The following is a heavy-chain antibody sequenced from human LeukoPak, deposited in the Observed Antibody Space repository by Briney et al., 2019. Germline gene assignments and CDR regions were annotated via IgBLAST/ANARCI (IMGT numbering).Heavy chain of an antibody. CDR3: ARVGDLAAAGPLRDY. V-gene: IGHV1-69*04. CDR1: GGTFSSYA. CDR2: IIPILGIA. D-gene: IGHD6-13*01. J-gene: IGHJ4*02. Sequence: AASVTVSCKASGGTFSSYAISWVRQAPGQGLEWMGRIIPILGIANYAQKFQGRVTITADKSTSTAYMELSSLRSEDTAVYYCARVGDLAAAGPLRDYWGQGTLVSVSS.